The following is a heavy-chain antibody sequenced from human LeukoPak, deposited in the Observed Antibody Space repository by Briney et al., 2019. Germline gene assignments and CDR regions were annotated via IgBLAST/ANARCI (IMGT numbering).Heavy chain of an antibody. Sequence: GESLKISCKGSGYRFTSYWIAWVRQMPGKGLEWMGIIYPDDSDIRYSPSFQGQVTISADKSISTAYLQWSSLKASDTAMYYCARDYYDSGGYYRSDYWGQGTLVTVSS. D-gene: IGHD3-22*01. CDR3: ARDYYDSGGYYRSDY. CDR2: IYPDDSDI. J-gene: IGHJ4*02. V-gene: IGHV5-51*01. CDR1: GYRFTSYW.